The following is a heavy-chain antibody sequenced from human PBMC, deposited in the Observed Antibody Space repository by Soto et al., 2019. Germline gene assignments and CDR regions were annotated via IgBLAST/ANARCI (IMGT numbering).Heavy chain of an antibody. CDR2: ISWNSGSI. CDR1: GFTFDDYA. D-gene: IGHD6-19*01. J-gene: IGHJ4*02. Sequence: EVQLVESGGGLVQPGRSLRLSCAASGFTFDDYAMHWVQQAPGKGLEWVSGISWNSGSIGYADSVKGRFTISRDNAKNSLYLQMNSLRAEDTALYYCAKVVAVGAKGGDYWGQGTLVTVSS. V-gene: IGHV3-9*01. CDR3: AKVVAVGAKGGDY.